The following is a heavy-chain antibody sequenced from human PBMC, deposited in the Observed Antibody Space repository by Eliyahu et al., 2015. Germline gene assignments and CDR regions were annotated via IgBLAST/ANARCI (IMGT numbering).Heavy chain of an antibody. V-gene: IGHV3-33*01. Sequence: QVHLVESGGGVVQPGRSLRLXCAAXGFTFTSQGMHWVRQAPGKGLEWVGVIYYDGNTKFYGDSMKGRFAISRDRSQNRLFLQIDSLRVEDTARYFCARDMTKRSSAMDHWGQGTLLTVSS. CDR1: GFTFTSQG. CDR3: ARDMTKRSSAMDH. CDR2: IYYDGNTK. J-gene: IGHJ4*02. D-gene: IGHD3-22*01.